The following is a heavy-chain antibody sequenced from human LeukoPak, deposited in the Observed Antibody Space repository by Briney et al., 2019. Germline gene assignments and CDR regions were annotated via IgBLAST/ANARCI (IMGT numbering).Heavy chain of an antibody. D-gene: IGHD3-10*01. CDR1: GFTFSSYA. CDR3: AKVSRGGYGMDV. Sequence: GGSLTLSCADSGFTFSSYAMRWVRQAPGKGLEWVSYISYSSSLTDYADSVKGRFTISRDNAKNSLSLQLNSLRDEDTAAYFCAKVSRGGYGMDVWGQGTTVTVSS. CDR2: ISYSSSLT. V-gene: IGHV3-48*02. J-gene: IGHJ6*02.